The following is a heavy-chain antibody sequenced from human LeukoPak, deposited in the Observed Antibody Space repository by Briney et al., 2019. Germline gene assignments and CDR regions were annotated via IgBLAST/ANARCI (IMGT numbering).Heavy chain of an antibody. D-gene: IGHD3-3*01. CDR2: IYYSGST. Sequence: SETLSLTCTVSGGSISSSSYYWGWIRQPPGKGLEWIGSIYYSGSTYYNPSLKSRVTISVDTSKNQFSLKLSSVTAADTAVYYCARLRFLATTYYYYGMDVWGQGTTVTVSS. V-gene: IGHV4-39*01. CDR3: ARLRFLATTYYYYGMDV. CDR1: GGSISSSSYY. J-gene: IGHJ6*02.